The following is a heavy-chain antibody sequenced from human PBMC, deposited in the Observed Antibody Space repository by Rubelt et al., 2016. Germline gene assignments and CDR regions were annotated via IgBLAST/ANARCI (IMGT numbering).Heavy chain of an antibody. CDR2: INSDGSST. Sequence: AASGFTFSSYWMHWVRQAPGKGLVWVSRINSDGSSTSYADSVKGRFTISRDNAKNTLYLQMNSLRAEDTAVFYCATKAVGDDYWGQGTLVTVSS. V-gene: IGHV3-74*01. CDR3: ATKAVGDDY. J-gene: IGHJ4*02. D-gene: IGHD3-16*01. CDR1: GFTFSSYW.